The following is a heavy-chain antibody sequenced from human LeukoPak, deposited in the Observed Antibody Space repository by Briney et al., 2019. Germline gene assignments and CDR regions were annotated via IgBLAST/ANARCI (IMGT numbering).Heavy chain of an antibody. CDR2: ISWNSGSI. CDR3: AKDMGGTYGLWGAFDI. CDR1: GFTFDDYA. D-gene: IGHD1-26*01. V-gene: IGHV3-9*01. Sequence: GGSLRLSCAASGFTFDDYAMHWVRQAPGKGLEWVSGISWNSGSIGYADSVKGRFTISRDNAKNSLYLQMHSLRAEDTALYYCAKDMGGTYGLWGAFDIWGQGTMVTVSS. J-gene: IGHJ3*02.